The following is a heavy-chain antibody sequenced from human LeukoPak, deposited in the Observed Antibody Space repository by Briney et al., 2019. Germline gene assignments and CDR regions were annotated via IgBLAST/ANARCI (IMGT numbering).Heavy chain of an antibody. CDR2: INPNSGGT. J-gene: IGHJ4*02. Sequence: ASVKVSCKASGYTFTGYYMHWVRQAPGQGLEWMGWINPNSGGTNYAQKFQGRVTMTRDTSISSAYMELSRLRSDDTAVYYCARDKPRRWYYFDYWGQGTLVTVSS. CDR3: ARDKPRRWYYFDY. CDR1: GYTFTGYY. V-gene: IGHV1-2*02. D-gene: IGHD5-24*01.